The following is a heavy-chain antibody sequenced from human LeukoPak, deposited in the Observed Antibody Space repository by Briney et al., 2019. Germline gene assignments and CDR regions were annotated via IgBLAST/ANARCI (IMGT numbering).Heavy chain of an antibody. CDR2: IYSGGST. D-gene: IGHD1-26*01. V-gene: IGHV3-53*01. J-gene: IGHJ4*02. CDR3: AKYKDNGSYPDNFDY. CDR1: GFIFNNFW. Sequence: GGSLRLSCATSGFIFNNFWMSWVRQAPGKGLEWVSVIYSGGSTYYADSVKGRFTISRDNSKNTLYLQMNSLRAEDTAVYYCAKYKDNGSYPDNFDYWGQGTLVTVSS.